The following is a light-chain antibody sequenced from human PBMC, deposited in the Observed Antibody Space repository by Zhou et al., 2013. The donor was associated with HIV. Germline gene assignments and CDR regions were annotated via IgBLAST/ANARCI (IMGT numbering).Light chain of an antibody. CDR1: QGINNY. V-gene: IGKV1-9*01. J-gene: IGKJ3*01. CDR2: GAS. CDR3: QQLNSYPPFT. Sequence: GDRVTITCRTSQGINNYLAWYQQRAGRAPKFLIYGASTLQSGVPSRFSGSGSGTEFTLTISSLQPEDFATYYCQQLNSYPPFTFGPGTQGGYQT.